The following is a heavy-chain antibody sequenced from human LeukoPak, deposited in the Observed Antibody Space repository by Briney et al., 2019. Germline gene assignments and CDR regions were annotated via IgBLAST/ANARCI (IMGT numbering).Heavy chain of an antibody. CDR1: GFTFSDYY. V-gene: IGHV3-11*01. D-gene: IGHD6-6*01. CDR2: ISSSGSTI. CDR3: ARGRARYDAFDI. Sequence: GGSPRLFCAASGFTFSDYYMSWIRQAPGKGLEWVSYISSSGSTIYYADSVKGRFTISRDNAKNSLYLQMNSLRAEDTAVYYCARGRARYDAFDIWGQGTMVTVSS. J-gene: IGHJ3*02.